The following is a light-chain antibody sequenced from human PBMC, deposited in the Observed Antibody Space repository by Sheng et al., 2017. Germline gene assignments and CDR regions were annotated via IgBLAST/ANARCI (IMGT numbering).Light chain of an antibody. V-gene: IGKV1-5*03. CDR1: QSISTW. Sequence: DIQMTQSPSTLSASVGDTVTITCRASQSISTWLAWYQQKPGKAPNLLIYKASSLGSGVPSRFSGSGSGTEFSLTISSLQPDDSATYYCQQYNSYSRTFGQGTKVGNQT. CDR2: KAS. J-gene: IGKJ1*01. CDR3: QQYNSYSRT.